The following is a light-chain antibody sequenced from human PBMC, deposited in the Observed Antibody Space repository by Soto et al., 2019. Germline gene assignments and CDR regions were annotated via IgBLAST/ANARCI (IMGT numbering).Light chain of an antibody. Sequence: EIVLTQSPGTLSLSPGERATLSCRASQSVSSNYLAWYQEKPGQAPRLLIYGASSRATGIPDRFSGSGSGTDFTLTISSLQSEDLAIYYCQQRGNWPWTFGQGTKVDIK. CDR3: QQRGNWPWT. CDR1: QSVSSNY. V-gene: IGKV3D-20*02. J-gene: IGKJ1*01. CDR2: GAS.